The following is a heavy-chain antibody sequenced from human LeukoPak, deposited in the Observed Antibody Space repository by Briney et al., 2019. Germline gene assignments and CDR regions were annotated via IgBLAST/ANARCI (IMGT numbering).Heavy chain of an antibody. CDR2: ISSGAI. CDR1: GFTFSRYT. D-gene: IGHD5-18*01. Sequence: PGGSLRLSRAASGFTFSRYTMNWVRQAPGKGLEWLSYISSGAINYADSVKGRFTMSRDNAKNLLYLQMNSLRDEDTAVYYCVRDYSWAFDYWGQGTLVTVSS. J-gene: IGHJ4*02. V-gene: IGHV3-48*02. CDR3: VRDYSWAFDY.